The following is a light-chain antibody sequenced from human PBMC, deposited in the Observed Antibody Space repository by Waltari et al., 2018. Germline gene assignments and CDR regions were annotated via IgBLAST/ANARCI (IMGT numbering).Light chain of an antibody. Sequence: DIQMTQSPSTLSASVGDRVTITCRASENVSKWLAWYQQKPGKAPKLLVYKASTLRSGVPSRVSGSGSGTEFSLTISSLQPDDFATYYCQQSYTYSYTFGQGTKLEIK. V-gene: IGKV1-5*03. CDR2: KAS. J-gene: IGKJ2*01. CDR1: ENVSKW. CDR3: QQSYTYSYT.